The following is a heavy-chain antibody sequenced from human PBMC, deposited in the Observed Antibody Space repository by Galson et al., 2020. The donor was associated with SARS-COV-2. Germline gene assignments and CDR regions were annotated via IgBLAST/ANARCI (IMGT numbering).Heavy chain of an antibody. D-gene: IGHD6-19*01. V-gene: IGHV4-31*03. CDR2: IYYSGST. CDR1: GGSISSGGYY. J-gene: IGHJ3*02. CDR3: ARELAAVAGIWERAFDI. Sequence: SETLSLTCTVSGGSISSGGYYWSWIRQHPGKGLEWIGYIYYSGSTYYNPSLKSRVTISVDTSKNQFSLKLSSVTAADTAVYYCARELAAVAGIWERAFDIWGQGTMVTVSS.